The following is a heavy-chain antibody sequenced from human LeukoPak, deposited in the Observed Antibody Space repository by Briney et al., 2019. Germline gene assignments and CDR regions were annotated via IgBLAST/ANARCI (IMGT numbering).Heavy chain of an antibody. CDR2: INSDGINT. CDR1: GFTFSNYW. CDR3: ARGRRFSIAARPDYFDY. Sequence: GGSLRLSCAASGFTFSNYWMHWVRQAPGEGLVWVSRINSDGINTSYADSVKGRFTISRDNAKNTLNLQMNSLRAEDTAVYYCARGRRFSIAARPDYFDYWGQGTLVTVSS. V-gene: IGHV3-74*01. J-gene: IGHJ4*02. D-gene: IGHD6-6*01.